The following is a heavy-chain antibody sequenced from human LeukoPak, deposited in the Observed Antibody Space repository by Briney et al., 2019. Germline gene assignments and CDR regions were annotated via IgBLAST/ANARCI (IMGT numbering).Heavy chain of an antibody. V-gene: IGHV4-39*07. D-gene: IGHD3-22*01. CDR1: GGSISSSSYY. CDR3: ARTSLTAPDYYDSSGYCDY. CDR2: IYYSGST. J-gene: IGHJ4*02. Sequence: SETLSLTCTVSGGSISSSSYYWGWIRQPPGKGLEWIGSIYYSGSTYYNPSLKSRVTISVDTSKNQFSLKLSSVTAADTAVYYCARTSLTAPDYYDSSGYCDYWGQGTLVTVSS.